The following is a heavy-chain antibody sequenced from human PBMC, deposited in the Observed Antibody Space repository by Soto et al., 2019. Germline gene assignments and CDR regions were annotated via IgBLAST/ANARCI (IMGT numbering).Heavy chain of an antibody. V-gene: IGHV1-2*04. D-gene: IGHD1-1*01. CDR2: INPKSGGT. Sequence: VELVQSGAEVKKPGASVKVSCKASGYTFTDHYIHWVRQAPGQGLEWMGWINPKSGGTNYAQKFQGWVTMTRDTSTGTGYLEVNRLKSDDPAGYYCARGPDNWNWAAPHWGQGTLVTVSS. CDR3: ARGPDNWNWAAPH. CDR1: GYTFTDHY. J-gene: IGHJ4*01.